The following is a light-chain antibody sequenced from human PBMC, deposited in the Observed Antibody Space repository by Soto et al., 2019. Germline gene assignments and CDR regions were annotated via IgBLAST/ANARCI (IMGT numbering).Light chain of an antibody. CDR2: LNSDGSH. V-gene: IGLV4-69*01. CDR3: QTWGTGIVV. Sequence: QLVLTQSPSASASLGASVKLTCTLSSGHSSYAIAWHQQQPEKGPRYLMKLNSDGSHSKGDGIPDRFSGSSSGAERYLTISRLQSEDEADYYCQTWGTGIVVFGGGTKLTAL. J-gene: IGLJ2*01. CDR1: SGHSSYA.